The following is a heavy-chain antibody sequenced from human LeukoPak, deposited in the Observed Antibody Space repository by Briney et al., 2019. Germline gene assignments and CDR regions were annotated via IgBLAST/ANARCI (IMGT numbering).Heavy chain of an antibody. V-gene: IGHV3-74*01. J-gene: IGHJ6*02. Sequence: GGSLRLSCTASGFTFSSYWMHWVRQTPGKGLVWVSRTNGDGSSATYADSVKGRFTISRDNAKNMLFLQMNSLRAEDTALYYGARSFKSQYQRQRNYYYGLDVGGQGTTVAVSS. D-gene: IGHD2-2*01. CDR3: ARSFKSQYQRQRNYYYGLDV. CDR1: GFTFSSYW. CDR2: TNGDGSSA.